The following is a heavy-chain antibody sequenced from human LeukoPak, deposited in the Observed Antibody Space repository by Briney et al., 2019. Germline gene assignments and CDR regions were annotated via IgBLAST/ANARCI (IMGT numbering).Heavy chain of an antibody. CDR3: AREGTAGTNLNWFDP. CDR1: GGXISSYY. J-gene: IGHJ5*02. CDR2: ISYSGST. V-gene: IGHV4-59*01. D-gene: IGHD1-1*01. Sequence: SETLSLTCTVSGGXISSYYCSWIRQPPGKGLQWIGYISYSGSTNFNPSLKSRVTISVDTSKNQFSLKLSSVTAADTAVYYCAREGTAGTNLNWFDPWGQGNLVTVSS.